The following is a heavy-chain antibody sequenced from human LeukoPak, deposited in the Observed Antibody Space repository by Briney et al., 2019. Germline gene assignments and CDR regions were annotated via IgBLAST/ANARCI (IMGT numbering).Heavy chain of an antibody. D-gene: IGHD3-16*01. CDR3: ARETSQKGAHYMDV. CDR1: GGSISSGSYY. J-gene: IGHJ6*03. CDR2: IYYSGYT. Sequence: PSETLSLTCTVSGGSISSGSYYWSWIRQPPGKGLEYIGYIYYSGYTNYNPSLKSRVTISVDTSKNQFSLKLISVTAADTAVYYCARETSQKGAHYMDVWGKGTTVTISS. V-gene: IGHV4-61*01.